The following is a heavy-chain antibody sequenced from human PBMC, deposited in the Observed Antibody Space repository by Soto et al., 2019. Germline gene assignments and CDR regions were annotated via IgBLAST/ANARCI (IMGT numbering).Heavy chain of an antibody. J-gene: IGHJ6*02. V-gene: IGHV1-69*13. CDR1: GGTFSSYA. CDR3: ARDNIVVVPAAMAPGNYYYYGMDV. D-gene: IGHD2-2*01. Sequence: SVKVSCKASGGTFSSYAISWVRQAPGQGLEWMGGIIPIFGTANYAQKFQGRVTITADESTSTAYMELSSLRSEDTAVYYCARDNIVVVPAAMAPGNYYYYGMDVWGQGTTVTVSS. CDR2: IIPIFGTA.